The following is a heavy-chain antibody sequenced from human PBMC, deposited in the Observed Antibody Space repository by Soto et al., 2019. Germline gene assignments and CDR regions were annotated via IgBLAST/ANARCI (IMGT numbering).Heavy chain of an antibody. J-gene: IGHJ5*02. Sequence: QVQLQESGPGLVKPSQTLSLTCTVSGGSISSGDYYWSWIRQPPGKGLEWIGYIYYSGSTYYNPSLKSRVTISVDTSKNQFSLKLSSVTAADTAVYYCAREVVVVTAIHNWFDPWGQGTLVTVSS. D-gene: IGHD2-21*02. CDR3: AREVVVVTAIHNWFDP. CDR1: GGSISSGDYY. CDR2: IYYSGST. V-gene: IGHV4-30-4*01.